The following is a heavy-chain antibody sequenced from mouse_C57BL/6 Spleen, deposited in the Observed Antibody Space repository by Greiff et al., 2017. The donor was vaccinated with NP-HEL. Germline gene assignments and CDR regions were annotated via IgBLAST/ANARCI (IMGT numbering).Heavy chain of an antibody. CDR2: IDPSDSET. D-gene: IGHD2-4*01. V-gene: IGHV1-52*01. CDR3: ARGGIDDSDC. CDR1: GYTFTSYW. Sequence: QVQLQQPGAELVRPGSSVKLSCKASGYTFTSYWMHWVKQRPIQGLEWIGNIDPSDSETHYNQKFKDKATLTVDKSSSTAYMQLSSLTSEDSAVYYCARGGIDDSDCWGQGTTLTVSS. J-gene: IGHJ2*01.